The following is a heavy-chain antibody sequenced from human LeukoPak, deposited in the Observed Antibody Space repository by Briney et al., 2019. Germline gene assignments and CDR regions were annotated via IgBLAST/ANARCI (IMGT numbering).Heavy chain of an antibody. CDR2: INPNSGGT. J-gene: IGHJ6*02. D-gene: IGHD6-19*01. CDR3: ASDSSGWYPYYYGMDV. Sequence: GASVKVSCKASGYTFTGYYMHWVRQAPGQGLEWMGWINPNSGGTNYAQKFQGRVTMTRDTSISTAYMELSRLRSDDTAVYYCASDSSGWYPYYYGMDVWGQGTTVTVSS. V-gene: IGHV1-2*02. CDR1: GYTFTGYY.